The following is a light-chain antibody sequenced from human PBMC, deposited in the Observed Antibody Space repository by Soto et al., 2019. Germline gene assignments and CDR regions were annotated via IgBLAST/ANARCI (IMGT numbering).Light chain of an antibody. CDR3: QQRSNWPLT. CDR2: DAS. Sequence: EIVLTQSPATLSLSPGEGATLSCRASQSVSNYLAWYQQKPGQAPRLLIYDASKRATGIPARFSGSGSGTDFTLTISSLEPEDFAIYYCQQRSNWPLTFGGETKVEIK. V-gene: IGKV3-11*01. CDR1: QSVSNY. J-gene: IGKJ4*01.